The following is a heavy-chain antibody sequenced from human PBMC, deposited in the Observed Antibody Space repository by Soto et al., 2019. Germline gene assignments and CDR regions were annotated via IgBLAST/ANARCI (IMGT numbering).Heavy chain of an antibody. D-gene: IGHD2-2*01. J-gene: IGHJ6*02. Sequence: EVQLVESGGGLVQPGGSLRLSCAASGFTFSSYSMNWVRQAPGKGLEWVSYISSSSSTIYYADSVKGRFTISRDNAKNSLYLQMNSLRDEDTAVYYCARAYYAIVLVDYYYGMDVWGQGTTVTVSS. CDR1: GFTFSSYS. CDR2: ISSSSSTI. CDR3: ARAYYAIVLVDYYYGMDV. V-gene: IGHV3-48*02.